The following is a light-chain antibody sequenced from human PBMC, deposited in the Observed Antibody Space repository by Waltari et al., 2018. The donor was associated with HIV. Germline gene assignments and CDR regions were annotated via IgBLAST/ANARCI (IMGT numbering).Light chain of an antibody. CDR2: DTT. Sequence: QSALTQPASVSGSPGQSISISCSRSDTDIGAYDFVSWHHQHPGSPPKLIISDTTNRPSDPSDSFSTTESGTTASLTIAGLQDDDEADYFYSSYTTAKTYVFGSGTRVTVL. CDR3: SSYTTAKTYV. V-gene: IGLV2-14*03. CDR1: DTDIGAYDF. J-gene: IGLJ1*01.